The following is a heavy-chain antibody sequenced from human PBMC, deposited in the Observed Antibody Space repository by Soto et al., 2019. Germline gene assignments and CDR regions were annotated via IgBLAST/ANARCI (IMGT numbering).Heavy chain of an antibody. CDR3: ARDRLLQETSYYYGLDV. CDR2: IWYDGSNT. Sequence: QVQLVESGGGVGQPGRSLRLSCAASGFIFSTYGMHWVRQTPGKGLEWVALIWYDGSNTFYADSVKGRFTISRDNSKSTLYLQMNSLRDDDTAVYYCARDRLLQETSYYYGLDVWGQGTTVTVSS. J-gene: IGHJ6*02. V-gene: IGHV3-33*01. CDR1: GFIFSTYG. D-gene: IGHD2-21*02.